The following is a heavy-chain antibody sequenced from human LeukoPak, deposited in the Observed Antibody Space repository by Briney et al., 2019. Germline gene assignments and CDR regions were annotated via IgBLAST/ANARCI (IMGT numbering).Heavy chain of an antibody. CDR1: GFTFDDYG. J-gene: IGHJ3*02. Sequence: PGGSLRLSCAASGFTFDDYGMSWVRQAPGKGLEWVSGINWNGGSTGYADSVKGRFTISRDNAKNSLYLQMNGLRAEDTALYYCASGVYDYVWGSYRYAPRDAFDIWGQGTMVTVSS. D-gene: IGHD3-16*02. V-gene: IGHV3-20*04. CDR2: INWNGGST. CDR3: ASGVYDYVWGSYRYAPRDAFDI.